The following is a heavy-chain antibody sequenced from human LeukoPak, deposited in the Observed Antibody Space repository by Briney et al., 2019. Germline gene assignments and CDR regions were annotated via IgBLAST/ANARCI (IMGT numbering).Heavy chain of an antibody. CDR2: IKQDGSEK. CDR3: ARVSQLELPNYFDY. J-gene: IGHJ4*02. CDR1: GFTFSSYW. Sequence: GGSLRLSCAASGFTFSSYWMSWVRQAPGKGLEWVANIKQDGSEKYYVDSVKGRFTISRDNAKNSLYLQMNSLRAEDTAVYYCARVSQLELPNYFDYWGQGTLVTVSS. D-gene: IGHD1-7*01. V-gene: IGHV3-7*01.